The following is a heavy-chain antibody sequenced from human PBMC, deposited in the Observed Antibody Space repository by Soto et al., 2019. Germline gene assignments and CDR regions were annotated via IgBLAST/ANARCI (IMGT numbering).Heavy chain of an antibody. CDR3: AVVYGSGSLNDAFDI. Sequence: QVQLVQSGAEVKKPGSSVKVSCKASGGTFSSYTISWVRQAPGQGLEWMGRIIPILGIANYAQKFQGRVTITADKSTSTAYMELSSLRYEDTAVYYCAVVYGSGSLNDAFDIWGQGTMVTVSS. D-gene: IGHD3-10*01. CDR2: IIPILGIA. CDR1: GGTFSSYT. J-gene: IGHJ3*02. V-gene: IGHV1-69*02.